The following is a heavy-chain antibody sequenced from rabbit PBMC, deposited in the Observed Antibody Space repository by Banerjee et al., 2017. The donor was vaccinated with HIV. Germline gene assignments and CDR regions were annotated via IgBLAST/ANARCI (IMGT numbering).Heavy chain of an antibody. Sequence: QSLEESGGGLVKPGGTLTLTCTASGIDFSTWMCWVRQAPGKGLVWIACIDAGRGARTDSSSWAQRRLAIPKASPTTVRLQMTSLTAAATATCFCAREHTYATEADCNLWGPVSLVTV. J-gene: IGHJ4*01. CDR1: GIDFSTW. V-gene: IGHV1S40*01. D-gene: IGHD2-1*01. CDR2: IDAGRGART. CDR3: AREHTYATEADCNL.